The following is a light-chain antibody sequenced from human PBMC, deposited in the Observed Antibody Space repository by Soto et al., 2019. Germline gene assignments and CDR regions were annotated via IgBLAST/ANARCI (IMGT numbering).Light chain of an antibody. Sequence: DIQMTQSPSSLSASVGDRVTITCRASQSISSYLNWYQQKPGKAPKLLIYAASSLQSGVPSRFSGSGSGTDFTLTISSLQPEDFATYYCQQSYIITRTFGQGTKVEIK. CDR3: QQSYIITRT. CDR1: QSISSY. V-gene: IGKV1-39*01. CDR2: AAS. J-gene: IGKJ1*01.